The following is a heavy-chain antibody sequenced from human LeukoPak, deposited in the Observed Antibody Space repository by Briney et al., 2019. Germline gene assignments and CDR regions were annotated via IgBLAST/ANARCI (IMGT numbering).Heavy chain of an antibody. J-gene: IGHJ3*02. CDR1: GFTFSDYY. D-gene: IGHD2-15*01. V-gene: IGHV3-11*03. Sequence: PGGSLRLSCAASGFTFSDYYMSWIRQAPGKGLERVSYISSSSSYTNYADSVKGRFTISRDNAKNSLYLQMNRLRAEDTAIYYCARTQCPGASCYSDAFDIWGQATMVTVSS. CDR2: ISSSSSYT. CDR3: ARTQCPGASCYSDAFDI.